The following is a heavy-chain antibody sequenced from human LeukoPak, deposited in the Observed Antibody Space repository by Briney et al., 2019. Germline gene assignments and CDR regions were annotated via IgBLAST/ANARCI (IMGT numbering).Heavy chain of an antibody. V-gene: IGHV1-46*01. J-gene: IGHJ6*03. CDR2: INPSGGST. CDR3: ARVPIPELLWVGEEQGGYYYYYMGV. Sequence: ASVKVSCKASGYTFTSYYMHWVRQAPGQGLEWMGIINPSGGSTSYAQKFQGRVTMTTDTHTSTAYMELRSLRSDDTAVYYCARVPIPELLWVGEEQGGYYYYYMGVWGKGTTVTISS. D-gene: IGHD3-10*01. CDR1: GYTFTSYY.